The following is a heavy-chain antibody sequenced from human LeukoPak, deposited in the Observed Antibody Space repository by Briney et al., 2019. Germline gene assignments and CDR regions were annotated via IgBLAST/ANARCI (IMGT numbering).Heavy chain of an antibody. CDR3: ARPSPPGDGYNPCDY. CDR1: GFNFHNFA. Sequence: GGSLRLSCEASGFNFHNFAMHWIRQAPGKGLEWVAVISNDERNKYYTDSVKGRFTISRDNSKSTVYLQMNSLRPEDTAVYYCARPSPPGDGYNPCDYWGPGALVIVSS. D-gene: IGHD5-24*01. J-gene: IGHJ4*02. V-gene: IGHV3-30*04. CDR2: ISNDERNK.